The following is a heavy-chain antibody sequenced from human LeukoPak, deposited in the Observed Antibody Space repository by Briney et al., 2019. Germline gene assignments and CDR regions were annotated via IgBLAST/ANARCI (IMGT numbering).Heavy chain of an antibody. V-gene: IGHV3-30*18. D-gene: IGHD2-2*01. Sequence: LSLTCAVSGDSMSSIDWWSWVRQPPGKGLEWVAVISYDGSNKYYADSVKGRFTISRDNSKNTLYLQMNSLRAEDTAVYYCAKHDSSTSRRRRTTIGAFDIWGQGTMVTVSS. J-gene: IGHJ3*02. CDR1: GDSMSSID. CDR2: ISYDGSNK. CDR3: AKHDSSTSRRRRTTIGAFDI.